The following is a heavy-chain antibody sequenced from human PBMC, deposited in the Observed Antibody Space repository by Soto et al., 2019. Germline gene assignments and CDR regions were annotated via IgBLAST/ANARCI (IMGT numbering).Heavy chain of an antibody. V-gene: IGHV4-59*01. CDR3: ARWSIGADY. CDR1: GGSIRNYY. Sequence: PSETLSLTCTVSGGSIRNYYWSWIRQPPGKGLEWIGYIYYTGSTNYNPSFKSRATMSVDTSKSQLSLKLSSVTAADTAVYYCARWSIGADYWGQGTLVTVSS. J-gene: IGHJ4*02. D-gene: IGHD6-6*01. CDR2: IYYTGST.